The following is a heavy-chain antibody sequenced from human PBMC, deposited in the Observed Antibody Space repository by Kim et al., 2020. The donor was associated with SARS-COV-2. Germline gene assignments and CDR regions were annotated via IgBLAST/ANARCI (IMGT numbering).Heavy chain of an antibody. D-gene: IGHD3-3*01. V-gene: IGHV4-39*01. CDR2: IYYSGST. J-gene: IGHJ5*02. Sequence: SETLSLTCTVSGGSISSSSYYWGCIRQPPGKGLEWIGSIYYSGSTYYNPSLKSRVTISVDTSKNQFSLKLSSVTAADTAVYYCARHPTPTLTPYYDFWSGNNNWFDPWGQGTLVTVSS. CDR3: ARHPTPTLTPYYDFWSGNNNWFDP. CDR1: GGSISSSSYY.